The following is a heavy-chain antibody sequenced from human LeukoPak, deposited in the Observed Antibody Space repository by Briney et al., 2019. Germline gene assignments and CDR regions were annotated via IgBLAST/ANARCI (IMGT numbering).Heavy chain of an antibody. CDR3: AGGGSGYDSAAFDY. J-gene: IGHJ4*02. CDR1: GGTFSSYA. CDR2: IIPILGIA. V-gene: IGHV1-69*04. Sequence: SVKVSCKASGGTFSSYAISWVRQAPGQGLEWMGRIIPILGIANYAQKFQGRVTITADKSTSTAYMELSSLRSEDTAVYYCAGGGSGYDSAAFDYWGQGTLVTVSS. D-gene: IGHD5-12*01.